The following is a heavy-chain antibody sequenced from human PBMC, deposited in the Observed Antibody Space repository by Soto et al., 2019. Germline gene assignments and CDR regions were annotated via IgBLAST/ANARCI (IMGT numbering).Heavy chain of an antibody. Sequence: PSETQSLTSAVNGGSFSGYYWSWIRQPPGKGLEWIGEITHSGRTNYTQSLKSRVTIAVDTSKKQFTLRLSSVTAADAAVYDCGTATLRYQRVIVRVAIGYWRQGTLVHVSP. CDR2: ITHSGRT. D-gene: IGHD2-15*01. CDR3: GTATLRYQRVIVRVAIGY. J-gene: IGHJ4*02. CDR1: GGSFSGYY. V-gene: IGHV4-34*01.